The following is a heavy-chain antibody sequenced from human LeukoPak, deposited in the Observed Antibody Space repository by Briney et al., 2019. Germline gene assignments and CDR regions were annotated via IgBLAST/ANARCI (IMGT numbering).Heavy chain of an antibody. V-gene: IGHV1-69*13. CDR2: IIPIFGTA. J-gene: IGHJ4*02. CDR3: ARNPIPLGGYSYGSRLDY. Sequence: SVKVSCKASGHTFTSYGINWVRQAPGQGLEWMGGIIPIFGTANYAQKFQGRVTITADESTSTAYMELSSLRSEDTAVYYCARNPIPLGGYSYGSRLDYWGQGTLVTVSS. D-gene: IGHD5-18*01. CDR1: GHTFTSYG.